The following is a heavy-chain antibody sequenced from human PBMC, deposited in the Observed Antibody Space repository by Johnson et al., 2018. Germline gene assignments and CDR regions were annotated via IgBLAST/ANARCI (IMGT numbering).Heavy chain of an antibody. Sequence: QVQLVESGPGLVKPSDTLSLMCTVSGGSISSYYYHWIRQSPGKGLEWIGYMYHSGGTNYNPSLNGRVTISLDTSKTQFSLKPSSVTAADTAVYYCARGRGTGSYSQAYLDHWGQGTLVTVSS. V-gene: IGHV4-59*01. D-gene: IGHD3-3*02. CDR3: ARGRGTGSYSQAYLDH. CDR1: GGSISSYY. J-gene: IGHJ1*01. CDR2: MYHSGGT.